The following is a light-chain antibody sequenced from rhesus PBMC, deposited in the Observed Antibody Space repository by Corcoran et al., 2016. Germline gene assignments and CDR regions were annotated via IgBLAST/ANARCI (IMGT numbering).Light chain of an antibody. CDR1: QGIRDY. CDR2: AAS. Sequence: DIQMTQSPSSLSASVGDRVTITCRASQGIRDYVRWYQQKPGKPPKRLIYAASRLEYGVSSRFCGSGSGTEFTLTISSLQPGDVASYYCLQGYNSPPLTFGGGTKVELK. CDR3: LQGYNSPPLT. J-gene: IGKJ4*01. V-gene: IGKV1-36*02.